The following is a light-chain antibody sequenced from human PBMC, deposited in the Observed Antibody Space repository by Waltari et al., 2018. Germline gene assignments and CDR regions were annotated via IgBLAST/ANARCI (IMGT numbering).Light chain of an antibody. J-gene: IGKJ4*01. CDR3: QQYYNSPLT. Sequence: DVVMTQSPLSLPVTLGQPASISCRSSQSLVYSDGNTYLNWFQQRPGQSPRRLIYKVSNRDSGVPDRFTGSGSGTDFTLTISSLQAEDVAVYYCQQYYNSPLTFGGGTKVEIK. CDR1: QSLVYSDGNTY. V-gene: IGKV2-30*01. CDR2: KVS.